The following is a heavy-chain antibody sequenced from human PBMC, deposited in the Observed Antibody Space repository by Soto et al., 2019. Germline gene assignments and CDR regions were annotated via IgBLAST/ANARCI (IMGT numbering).Heavy chain of an antibody. CDR3: AKDKGSGNDWNHLFDY. CDR1: GFTFSSYG. J-gene: IGHJ4*02. CDR2: ISKDGSDK. Sequence: GGSLRLSCAASGFTFSSYGMDWVRQAPGKGLEWVAVISKDGSDKYYADSVKGRFTISRDNSKNTLYLQMNSLRAEDTAVYYCAKDKGSGNDWNHLFDYWGQGTLVTVSS. V-gene: IGHV3-30*18. D-gene: IGHD1-1*01.